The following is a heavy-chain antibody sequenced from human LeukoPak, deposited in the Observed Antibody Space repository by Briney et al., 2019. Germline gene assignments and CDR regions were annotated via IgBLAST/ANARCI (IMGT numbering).Heavy chain of an antibody. CDR3: ARYVYDSSGYYYYYYYMDV. J-gene: IGHJ6*03. D-gene: IGHD3-22*01. V-gene: IGHV4-34*01. CDR2: INHSGSS. CDR1: GGSFSGYY. Sequence: SETLSLTCAVYGGSFSGYYWSWIRQPPGKGLEWIGEINHSGSSNYNPSLKSRVTISVETSKNQFPLKLSSVTAADTAVYYCARYVYDSSGYYYYYYYMDVWGKGTTVTVSS.